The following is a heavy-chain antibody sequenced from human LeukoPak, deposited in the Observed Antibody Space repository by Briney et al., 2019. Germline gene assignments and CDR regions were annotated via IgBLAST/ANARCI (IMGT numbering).Heavy chain of an antibody. J-gene: IGHJ4*02. CDR2: IYWNDDK. CDR1: GFSLSTSGVG. CDR3: AHKETDDYGDYPFDY. Sequence: SGPTLVNPTQTLTLTCTFSGFSLSTSGVGVGWIRQPPVKALEWLALIYWNDDKRYSPSLKSRLTITKDTSKNQVVLTMTNMDPVDTATYYCAHKETDDYGDYPFDYWGQGTLVTVSS. V-gene: IGHV2-5*01. D-gene: IGHD4-17*01.